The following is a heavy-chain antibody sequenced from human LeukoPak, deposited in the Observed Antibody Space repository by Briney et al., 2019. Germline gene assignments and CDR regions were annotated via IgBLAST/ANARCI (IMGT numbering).Heavy chain of an antibody. CDR3: ARARCDTCGYGS. Sequence: GGSLRLSCAASGFAVSNDYMSWVRQAPGKGLEWVAVIYDGGHTDYADSVKGRFTISRDSSKNTLYLQMNSLRPEDTAEYYCARARCDTCGYGSWGQGTLVTVSS. CDR2: IYDGGHT. J-gene: IGHJ5*02. D-gene: IGHD3-22*01. CDR1: GFAVSNDY. V-gene: IGHV3-66*02.